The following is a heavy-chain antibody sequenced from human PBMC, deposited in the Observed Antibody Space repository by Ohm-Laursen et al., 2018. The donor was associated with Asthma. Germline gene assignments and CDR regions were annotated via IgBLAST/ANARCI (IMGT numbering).Heavy chain of an antibody. V-gene: IGHV3-13*01. J-gene: IGHJ4*02. CDR3: ARGKYYYDSSGYYSISYFDY. CDR2: IGTAGDT. Sequence: SLRLSCAASGFTFSSYDMHWVRQATGKGLEWVSAIGTAGDTYYPGSVKGRFTISRENAKNSLYLQMNSPRAGDTAVYYCARGKYYYDSSGYYSISYFDYWGQGTLVTVSS. CDR1: GFTFSSYD. D-gene: IGHD3-22*01.